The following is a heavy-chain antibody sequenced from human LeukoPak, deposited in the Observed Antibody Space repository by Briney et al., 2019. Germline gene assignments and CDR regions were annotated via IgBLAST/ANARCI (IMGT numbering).Heavy chain of an antibody. D-gene: IGHD3-3*01. J-gene: IGHJ4*02. Sequence: GGSLRLSCAASGFTFSDYYMSWIRQAPGKGLEWVSYISSSGSAIYYADSVKGRFTISRDNAKNSLYLQMNSLRAEDTAVYYCAREGRETYDFWSGYHPSSHWGQGTLVTVSS. CDR2: ISSSGSAI. CDR3: AREGRETYDFWSGYHPSSH. CDR1: GFTFSDYY. V-gene: IGHV3-11*01.